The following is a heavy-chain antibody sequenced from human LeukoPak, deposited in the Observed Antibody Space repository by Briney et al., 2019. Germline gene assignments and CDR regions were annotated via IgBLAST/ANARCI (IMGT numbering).Heavy chain of an antibody. J-gene: IGHJ6*02. V-gene: IGHV4-39*07. D-gene: IGHD5-24*01. CDR1: GGSISSSSYY. CDR2: IYYSGST. CDR3: ARDPGVGEMATIWGYYYGMDV. Sequence: PSETLSLTCTVSGGSISSSSYYWGWIRQPPGKGLEWIGSIYYSGSTYYNPSLKSRVTISVDTSKNQFSLKLSSVTAADTAVYYCARDPGVGEMATIWGYYYGMDVWGQGTTVTVSS.